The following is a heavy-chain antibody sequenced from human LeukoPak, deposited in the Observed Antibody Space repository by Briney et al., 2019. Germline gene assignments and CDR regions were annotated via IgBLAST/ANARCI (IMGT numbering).Heavy chain of an antibody. J-gene: IGHJ4*02. CDR2: IYYNGDT. CDR3: ARVLRAASWRSYDY. V-gene: IGHV4-61*01. Sequence: SETLSLTCTVSGGSVSNSLYYWSWIRQPPGKGLEWIGYIYYNGDTNYNPSLKSRVTISIDTSSNQFSLRLNSMTAADTAVYYYARVLRAASWRSYDYWGQGSLVTVSS. D-gene: IGHD5-18*01. CDR1: GGSVSNSLYY.